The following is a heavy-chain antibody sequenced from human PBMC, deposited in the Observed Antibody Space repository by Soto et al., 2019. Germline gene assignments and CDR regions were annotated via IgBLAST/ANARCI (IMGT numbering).Heavy chain of an antibody. CDR1: GFNFSRYW. V-gene: IGHV3-74*01. CDR3: ARNLYGDYFDY. Sequence: PGGSLRLSCTASGFNFSRYWMHCVRQVPGKGLVWVSRIRTDGSSRSYADSVKGRFTISRDNAKNTLYLQMNSLRAEDTAVYYCARNLYGDYFDYWGQGTLVTVSS. J-gene: IGHJ4*02. CDR2: IRTDGSSR. D-gene: IGHD4-17*01.